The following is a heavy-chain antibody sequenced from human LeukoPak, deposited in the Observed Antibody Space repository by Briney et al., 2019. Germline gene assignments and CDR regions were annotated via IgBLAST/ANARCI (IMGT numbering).Heavy chain of an antibody. Sequence: ASVKVSCKASGYTFTSYDINWVRQATGQGLEWMGWMNPNGGNTGYAQKFQGRVTMTRNTSISTAYMELSSLRSEDTAVYYCARALTFRPSIAAIWGQGTLVTVSS. CDR2: MNPNGGNT. D-gene: IGHD6-6*01. J-gene: IGHJ4*02. V-gene: IGHV1-8*01. CDR1: GYTFTSYD. CDR3: ARALTFRPSIAAI.